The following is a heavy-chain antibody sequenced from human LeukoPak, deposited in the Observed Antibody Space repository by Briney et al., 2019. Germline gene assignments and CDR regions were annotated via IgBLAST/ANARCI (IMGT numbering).Heavy chain of an antibody. V-gene: IGHV4-4*07. D-gene: IGHD3-16*01. Sequence: SETLSLTCTVSGGSISTYYLSWIRQPAGKGLEWIGRIYSRGTTYNPSLKDRVTMSADTSRNHVSLTLNSVTAADTAVYYCARDSGTTGGVKFDPWGQGTLVTVSS. J-gene: IGHJ5*02. CDR3: ARDSGTTGGVKFDP. CDR2: IYSRGT. CDR1: GGSISTYY.